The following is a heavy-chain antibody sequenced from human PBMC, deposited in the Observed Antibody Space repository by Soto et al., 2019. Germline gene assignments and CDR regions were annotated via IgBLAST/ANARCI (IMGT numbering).Heavy chain of an antibody. CDR1: GFTFSQAW. CDR3: TTEGPGYSNGYLDY. D-gene: IGHD5-18*01. V-gene: IGHV3-15*01. Sequence: EVRVVESGGGLVKPGGSLRLSCAASGFTFSQAWMSWVRQAPGKGLEWVGRIKSKTDGGTTDYAAPVKGRFTISRDDSKNTLYLQMNSLKTEDTAVYYCTTEGPGYSNGYLDYWDQGALVTVSS. J-gene: IGHJ4*02. CDR2: IKSKTDGGTT.